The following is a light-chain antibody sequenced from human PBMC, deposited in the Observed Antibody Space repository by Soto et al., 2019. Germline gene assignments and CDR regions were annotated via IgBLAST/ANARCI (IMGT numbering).Light chain of an antibody. Sequence: QSVLTQPASVSGSPGQSITISCTGTSGDIGGYNYVSWYQQHPGKAPKLMIYEVSHRPSGVSNRFSGSKSGNTASLTISGLQAEDEADYFCSSYTGISTVLFGGGTKLTVL. J-gene: IGLJ2*01. CDR3: SSYTGISTVL. CDR1: SGDIGGYNY. CDR2: EVS. V-gene: IGLV2-14*01.